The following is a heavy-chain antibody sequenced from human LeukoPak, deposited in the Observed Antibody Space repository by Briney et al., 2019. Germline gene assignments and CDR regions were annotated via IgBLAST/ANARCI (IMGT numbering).Heavy chain of an antibody. CDR1: GFTFSSYA. D-gene: IGHD3-22*01. V-gene: IGHV3-23*01. Sequence: PGGSLRLSCAASGFTFSSYAMSWVRQAPGKGLEWVSAISGSGGSTYYADPVKGRSTISRDNSKNTLYLQMNSLRAEDTAVYCCAKDANPSSITMIVVVIFDYWGQGTLVTVSS. J-gene: IGHJ4*02. CDR2: ISGSGGST. CDR3: AKDANPSSITMIVVVIFDY.